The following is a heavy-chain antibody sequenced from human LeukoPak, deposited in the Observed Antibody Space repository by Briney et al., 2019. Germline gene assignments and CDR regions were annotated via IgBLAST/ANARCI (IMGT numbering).Heavy chain of an antibody. V-gene: IGHV3-30*18. CDR3: VKRWALSDIDY. D-gene: IGHD2-21*01. CDR1: GFTFSSYG. CDR2: ISYDGSNK. Sequence: GRSLRLSCAASGFTFSSYGMHWVRQAPGKGLEWVAVISYDGSNKYYADSVKGRFTISRDNSKNTLYLQMNSLRAEDTAVYYCVKRWALSDIDYWGQGTLVTVSS. J-gene: IGHJ4*02.